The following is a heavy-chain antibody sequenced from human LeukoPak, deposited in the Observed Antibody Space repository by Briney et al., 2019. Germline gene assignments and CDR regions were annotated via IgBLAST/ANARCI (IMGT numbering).Heavy chain of an antibody. D-gene: IGHD3-10*01. CDR2: IKGKTDGGTT. J-gene: IGHJ6*02. CDR3: TTVAGSFHYYYYGMDV. V-gene: IGHV3-15*01. Sequence: GGSLRLSCAASGFTFSNAWMSWVRQAPGKGLEWVGRIKGKTDGGTTDYAAPVKGRFTISRDDSKNTLYLQMNSLKTEDTAVYYCTTVAGSFHYYYYGMDVWGQGTTVTVSS. CDR1: GFTFSNAW.